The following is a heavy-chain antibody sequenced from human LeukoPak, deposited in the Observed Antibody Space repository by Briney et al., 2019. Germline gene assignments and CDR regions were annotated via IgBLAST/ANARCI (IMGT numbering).Heavy chain of an antibody. Sequence: GGSLRLSCSASGFTFSSYAMHWVRQAPGKGLEYVSAISTNGGSTYYADSVKGRFTISRDNSKNTLYLQMTSLSAEDTSVYYCVKGGVYISSSPFDYWGQGTLVTVSS. J-gene: IGHJ4*02. CDR3: VKGGVYISSSPFDY. CDR2: ISTNGGST. CDR1: GFTFSSYA. D-gene: IGHD6-6*01. V-gene: IGHV3-64D*06.